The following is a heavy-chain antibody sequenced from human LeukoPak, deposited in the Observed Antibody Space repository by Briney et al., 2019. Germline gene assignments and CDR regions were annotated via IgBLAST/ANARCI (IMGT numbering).Heavy chain of an antibody. D-gene: IGHD5-12*01. CDR2: INPDSGGT. Sequence: ASVKVSCKASGYTFTGYYMHWVRQAPGQGLEWVGWINPDSGGTNSAQKFQGRVTITTDESTSTAYMELSSLRSEDTAVYYCARGAYSGYAIDYWGQGTLVTVSS. V-gene: IGHV1-2*02. CDR3: ARGAYSGYAIDY. J-gene: IGHJ4*02. CDR1: GYTFTGYY.